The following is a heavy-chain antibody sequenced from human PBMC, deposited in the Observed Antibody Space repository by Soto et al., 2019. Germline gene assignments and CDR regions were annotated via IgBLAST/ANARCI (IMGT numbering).Heavy chain of an antibody. J-gene: IGHJ4*02. V-gene: IGHV1-69*13. CDR3: AGARDQHPVGLYFES. CDR2: IIPMFGTP. D-gene: IGHD1-26*01. Sequence: ASVKVSCKASGGAFTDYIFDWVRQAPGQGLEWMGGIIPMFGTPKYAQKFQHRVTISADVSTGTAYMELTRLRFDDTAVYYCAGARDQHPVGLYFESWREGTRVTVSS. CDR1: GGAFTDYI.